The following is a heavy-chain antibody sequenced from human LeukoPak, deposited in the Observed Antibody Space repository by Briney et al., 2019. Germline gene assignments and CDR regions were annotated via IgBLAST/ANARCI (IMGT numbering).Heavy chain of an antibody. V-gene: IGHV3-15*01. CDR1: GFTFSNAW. Sequence: KPGGSLRLSCAASGFTFSNAWMSWVRQAPGKGLEWVGRIKSKTDGGTTDYAAPVKGRFTISRDDSKNTLYLQMNSLKTEDTAVYYCTSREQQLVNNFDYWGQGTLVTVSS. J-gene: IGHJ4*02. CDR2: IKSKTDGGTT. D-gene: IGHD6-13*01. CDR3: TSREQQLVNNFDY.